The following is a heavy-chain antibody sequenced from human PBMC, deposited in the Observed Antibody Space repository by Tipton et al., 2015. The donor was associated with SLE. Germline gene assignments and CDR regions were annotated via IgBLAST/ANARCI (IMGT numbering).Heavy chain of an antibody. D-gene: IGHD1-26*01. Sequence: LRLSCTVSGGSISSSSYYWSWIRQPPGKGLEWIGEINHSGSTDYNPSLKSRVTISVDTSKNQLSLKLSSVAAADTAVYYCARVRVGATTGVDYWGQGTLVTVSS. CDR3: ARVRVGATTGVDY. J-gene: IGHJ4*02. V-gene: IGHV4-39*07. CDR1: GGSISSSSYY. CDR2: INHSGST.